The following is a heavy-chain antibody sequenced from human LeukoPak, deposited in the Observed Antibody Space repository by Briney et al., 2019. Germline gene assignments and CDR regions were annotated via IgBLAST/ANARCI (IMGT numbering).Heavy chain of an antibody. CDR1: GFTFRSYW. Sequence: GGSLRLSCAASGFTFRSYWMHWVRQAPGKGLVWVSRINIDGSSGSYADSVEGRFTISRDNAKNTLYLQMNSLRAEDTAVYYCARDVGSKTLGGTKGVDYWGQGTLVTVSS. CDR3: ARDVGSKTLGGTKGVDY. V-gene: IGHV3-74*01. J-gene: IGHJ4*02. CDR2: INIDGSSG. D-gene: IGHD3-16*01.